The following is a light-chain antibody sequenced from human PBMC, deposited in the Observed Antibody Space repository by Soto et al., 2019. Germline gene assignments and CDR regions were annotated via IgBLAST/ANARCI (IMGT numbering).Light chain of an antibody. Sequence: DLVMTQSPLSLPVTPGEPASISCRSSQSLLHSNGYNYLDWYLQKPGQSPQLLIYLGSNRASGVPDRFSGSGSGTDFTLKISRVEAEDVGVYYCMQALQTWRAFGPGTKVDIK. V-gene: IGKV2-28*01. J-gene: IGKJ3*01. CDR3: MQALQTWRA. CDR1: QSLLHSNGYNY. CDR2: LGS.